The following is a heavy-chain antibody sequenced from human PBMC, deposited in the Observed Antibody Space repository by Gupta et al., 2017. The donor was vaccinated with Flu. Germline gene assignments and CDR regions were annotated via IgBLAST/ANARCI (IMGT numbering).Heavy chain of an antibody. J-gene: IGHJ4*02. CDR2: IYYSGST. D-gene: IGHD6-19*01. CDR1: GGSISSYY. Sequence: QVQLQESGPGLVKPSETLSLTCTVSGGSISSYYWSWIRQPPGKGLEWIGYIYYSGSTNYNPSLKSRVTISVDTSKNQFSLKLSSVTAADTAVYYCATTPQDLYSSGWSYYFDYWGQGTLVTVSS. CDR3: ATTPQDLYSSGWSYYFDY. V-gene: IGHV4-59*01.